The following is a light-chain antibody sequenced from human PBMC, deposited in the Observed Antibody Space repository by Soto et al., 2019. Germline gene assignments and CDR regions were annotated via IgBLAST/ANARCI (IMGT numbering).Light chain of an antibody. CDR3: QQFSSYPLT. CDR2: GAS. CDR1: QSVSSSY. Sequence: EIVLTQSPGTLSLSPGVRATLSCRASQSVSSSYLAWYQQKPGQAPRLLISGASTRATGVAARFSGGGSGTDFTLTISRLEPEDFAVYYCQQFSSYPLTFGGGTKVDIK. J-gene: IGKJ4*01. V-gene: IGKV3-20*01.